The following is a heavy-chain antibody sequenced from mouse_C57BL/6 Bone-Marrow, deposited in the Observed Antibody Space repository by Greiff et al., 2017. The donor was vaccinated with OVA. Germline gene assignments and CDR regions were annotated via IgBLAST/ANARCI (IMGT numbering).Heavy chain of an antibody. V-gene: IGHV1-74*01. CDR3: AMGYFYDGSSYALYYYAMDY. CDR1: GYTFTSYW. Sequence: QVQLQQPGAELVKPGASVKVSCKASGYTFTSYWMHWVKQRPGHGLEWIGRIHPSARDTNYNQKFKGKATLTVDKSSSTAYMQLSSLTSEDSAVYYCAMGYFYDGSSYALYYYAMDYWGQGTSVTVSS. D-gene: IGHD1-1*01. CDR2: IHPSARDT. J-gene: IGHJ4*01.